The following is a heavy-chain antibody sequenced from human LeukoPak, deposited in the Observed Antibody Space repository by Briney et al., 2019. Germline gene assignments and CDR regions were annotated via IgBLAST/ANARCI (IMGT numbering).Heavy chain of an antibody. CDR3: AREGGSGYGDYYYYYMDV. D-gene: IGHD4-17*01. J-gene: IGHJ6*03. V-gene: IGHV4-39*07. CDR2: IYYSGST. Sequence: PSETLSLTCTVSGGSISSSSYYWGWIRQPPGKGLEWIGSIYYSGSTYYNPSLKSRVTISVDTSKNQFSLKLSSVTAADTAVYYCAREGGSGYGDYYYYYMDVWGKGTTVTVSS. CDR1: GGSISSSSYY.